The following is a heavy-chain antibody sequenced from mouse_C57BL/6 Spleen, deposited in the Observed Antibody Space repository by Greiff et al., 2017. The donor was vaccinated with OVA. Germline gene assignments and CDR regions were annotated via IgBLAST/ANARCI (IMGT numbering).Heavy chain of an antibody. CDR2: ISSGSSTI. Sequence: EVKLVESGGGLVKPGGSLKLSCAASGFTFSDYGMHWVRQAPEKGLEWVAYISSGSSTIYYADTVKGRFTISRDNAKNTLFLQMTRLRSEDTAMYYCARRKGSNFYWYFDVWGTGTTVTVSS. CDR1: GFTFSDYG. J-gene: IGHJ1*03. D-gene: IGHD2-5*01. CDR3: ARRKGSNFYWYFDV. V-gene: IGHV5-17*01.